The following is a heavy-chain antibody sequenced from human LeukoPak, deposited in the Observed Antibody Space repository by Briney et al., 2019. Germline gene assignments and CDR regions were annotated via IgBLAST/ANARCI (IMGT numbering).Heavy chain of an antibody. V-gene: IGHV3-30*02. J-gene: IGHJ4*02. D-gene: IGHD3-16*02. CDR3: AKDSSSGLSPLVLGY. CDR1: GFTFSSYG. Sequence: GGSLRLSCAASGFTFSSYGMHWVRQAPGKGLEWVAFIRYDGSNKYYADSVKGRFTISRDNSKNTLYLQMNSLRAEDTAVYYCAKDSSSGLSPLVLGYWGQGTLVTVSS. CDR2: IRYDGSNK.